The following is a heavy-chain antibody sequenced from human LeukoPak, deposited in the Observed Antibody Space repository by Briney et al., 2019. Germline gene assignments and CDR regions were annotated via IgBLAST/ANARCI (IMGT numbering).Heavy chain of an antibody. V-gene: IGHV1-46*01. D-gene: IGHD4-23*01. CDR2: INPSGGST. J-gene: IGHJ6*03. CDR3: ARVGPTVVTKSYYYYYYMDV. Sequence: GASVKVSCKASGYTFTSYYMHWVRQASGQGLEWMGIINPSGGSTSYAQKFQGRVTITRNTSISTAYMELSSLRSEDTAVYYCARVGPTVVTKSYYYYYYMDVWGKGTTVTVSS. CDR1: GYTFTSYY.